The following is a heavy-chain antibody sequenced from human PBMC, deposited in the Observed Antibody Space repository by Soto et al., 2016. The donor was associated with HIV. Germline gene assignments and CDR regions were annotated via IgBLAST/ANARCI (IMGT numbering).Heavy chain of an antibody. CDR1: GYIFTAYY. D-gene: IGHD6-13*01. CDR3: AGDDAAAGGYDAFDI. J-gene: IGHJ3*02. V-gene: IGHV1-18*04. Sequence: QVQLVESGAQVKKPGASVKVSCKASGYIFTAYYIHWLRQAPGQGLEWMGWISAYNGNTNYAQKLQGRVTMTTDTSTSTAYMELRSLRSDDTAVYYCAGDDAAAGGYDAFDIWGQGTMVTVSS. CDR2: ISAYNGNT.